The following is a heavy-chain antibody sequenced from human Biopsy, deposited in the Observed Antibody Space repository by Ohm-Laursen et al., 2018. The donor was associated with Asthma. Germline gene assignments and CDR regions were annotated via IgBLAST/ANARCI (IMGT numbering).Heavy chain of an antibody. CDR2: VFPIFVSS. J-gene: IGHJ6*02. CDR3: ASPSPNRDILYYYYHMDV. CDR1: GGMFGNYS. D-gene: IGHD3-3*02. V-gene: IGHV1-69*06. Sequence: SDTLSYKVSGGMFGNYSISWVRQDPGVGIEWTGGVFPIFVSSNYAQRFQGRFTITEDIFTRTVYMELSRLRIDDTAIYYCASPSPNRDILYYYYHMDVWGQGTLVIVSS.